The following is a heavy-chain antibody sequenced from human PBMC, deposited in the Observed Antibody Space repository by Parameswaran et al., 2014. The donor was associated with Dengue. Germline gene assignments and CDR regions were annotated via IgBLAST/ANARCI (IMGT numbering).Heavy chain of an antibody. V-gene: IGHV3-11*01. J-gene: IGHJ4*02. CDR3: AREDRAAVAFLY. D-gene: IGHD6-19*01. CDR2: ISSSGSTI. Sequence: WIRQPPGKGLEWVSYISSSGSTIYYADSVKGRFTISRDNAKNSLYLQMNSLRAEDTAVYYCAREDRAAVAFLYWGQGTLVTVSS.